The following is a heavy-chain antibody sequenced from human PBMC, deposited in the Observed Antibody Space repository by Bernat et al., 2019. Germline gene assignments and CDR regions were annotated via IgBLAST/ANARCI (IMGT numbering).Heavy chain of an antibody. CDR1: GFTFSSYA. J-gene: IGHJ4*02. V-gene: IGHV3-30-3*01. Sequence: QVQLVESGGGVVQPGRSLRLSCAAPGFTFSSYAMHWVRQAPGKGLEWGAVISYDGSNKYYADSVKGRFTISRDNSKNTLYLQMNSLRAEDTAVYYCARADAGYSGYDSEKHHFDYWGQGTLVTVSS. CDR3: ARADAGYSGYDSEKHHFDY. CDR2: ISYDGSNK. D-gene: IGHD5-12*01.